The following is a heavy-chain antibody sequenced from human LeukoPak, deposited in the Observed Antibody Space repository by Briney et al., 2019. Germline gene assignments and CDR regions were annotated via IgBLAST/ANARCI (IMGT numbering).Heavy chain of an antibody. J-gene: IGHJ4*02. CDR1: GFTFSSFW. Sequence: GGSLRLSCAASGFTFSSFWMSWIRQAPGKGLEWVANIKEDGREKYYVDSVKGRFTIFRDNAKNSLYLQMNNLKAEDTAMYYCVRFMRGTIGGDNWGQGTLVTVSA. V-gene: IGHV3-7*01. CDR2: IKEDGREK. D-gene: IGHD3-16*01. CDR3: VRFMRGTIGGDN.